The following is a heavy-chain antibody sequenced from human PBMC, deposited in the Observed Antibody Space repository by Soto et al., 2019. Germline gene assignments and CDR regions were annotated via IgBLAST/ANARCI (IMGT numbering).Heavy chain of an antibody. Sequence: PGGSLRLSCAASGFTVSSNYMSWVRQAPGKGLEWVSVIYSGGSTYYADSVKGRFTISRDNSKNTLYLQMNSLRAEDTAVYYCAIDSSIAASHEYFQHWGPGTLVNVVS. CDR3: AIDSSIAASHEYFQH. CDR2: IYSGGST. J-gene: IGHJ1*01. D-gene: IGHD6-6*01. CDR1: GFTVSSNY. V-gene: IGHV3-53*01.